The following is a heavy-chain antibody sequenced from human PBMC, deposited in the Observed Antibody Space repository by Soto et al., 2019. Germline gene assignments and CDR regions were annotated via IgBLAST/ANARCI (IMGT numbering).Heavy chain of an antibody. Sequence: EVQLVESGGGLVKPGRSLRLSCTASGFTFGDYAMCWFRQAPGKGLEWVGFIRSKSYGGTTEYAASVKGRFTISRDDSKSIAYLQMNSLKTEDTAVYYRTRDGYSYGHYYGMDVWGQGTTVTVSS. CDR3: TRDGYSYGHYYGMDV. CDR1: GFTFGDYA. J-gene: IGHJ6*02. D-gene: IGHD5-18*01. CDR2: IRSKSYGGTT. V-gene: IGHV3-49*05.